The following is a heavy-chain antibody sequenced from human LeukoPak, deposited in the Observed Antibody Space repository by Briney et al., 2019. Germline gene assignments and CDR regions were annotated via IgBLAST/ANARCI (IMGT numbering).Heavy chain of an antibody. CDR2: ISAYNGNT. CDR3: ARGPTLVRGVIMPDSVGGMDV. CDR1: GYTFTTYG. Sequence: ASVKVSCKTSGYTFTTYGINWVRQAPGQGLEWMGWISAYNGNTNYAQKLQGRVTMTTDTSTSTAYMELRSLRSDDTAVYYCARGPTLVRGVIMPDSVGGMDVWGQGTTVTVSS. D-gene: IGHD3-10*01. V-gene: IGHV1-18*01. J-gene: IGHJ6*02.